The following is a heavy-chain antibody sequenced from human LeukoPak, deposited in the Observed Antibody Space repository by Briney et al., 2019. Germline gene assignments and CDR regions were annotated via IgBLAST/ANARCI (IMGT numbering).Heavy chain of an antibody. Sequence: SETLSLTCAVYGGSFSGYYWSWIRQPPGKGLEWIGEINHSGSTNYNPSLKSRVTISVDTSKNQFSLKLSSVIAADTAVYYCARGRGSYDYWGQGTLVTVSS. CDR1: GGSFSGYY. J-gene: IGHJ4*02. V-gene: IGHV4-34*01. CDR2: INHSGST. D-gene: IGHD1-26*01. CDR3: ARGRGSYDY.